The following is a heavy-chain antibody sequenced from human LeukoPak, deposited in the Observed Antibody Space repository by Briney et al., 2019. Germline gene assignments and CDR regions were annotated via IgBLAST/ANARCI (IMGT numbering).Heavy chain of an antibody. CDR3: ARIPIWSSSVYYYDGSGYYWAVDY. CDR1: GYTFTSYG. J-gene: IGHJ4*02. V-gene: IGHV1-18*01. CDR2: ISAYNGNT. Sequence: GASVKVSCKASGYTFTSYGISWVRQAPGQGLEWMGWISAYNGNTNYAQKLQGRVTMTTDTSTSTAYMELRSLRSDDTAVYYCARIPIWSSSVYYYDGSGYYWAVDYWGQGTLVTVSS. D-gene: IGHD3-22*01.